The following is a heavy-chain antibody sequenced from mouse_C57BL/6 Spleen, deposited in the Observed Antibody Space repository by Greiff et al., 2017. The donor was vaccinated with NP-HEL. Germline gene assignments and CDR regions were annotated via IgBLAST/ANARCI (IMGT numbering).Heavy chain of an antibody. J-gene: IGHJ3*01. CDR1: GYSFTDYN. CDR3: ASSMGPNYYGSPWFAY. Sequence: VQLQQSGPELVKPGASVQISCKASGYSFTDYNMNWVKQSNGKSLEWIGVINPNYGTTSYNQKFKGKATLTVDQSSSTAYMQLNSLTSEDSAVYYCASSMGPNYYGSPWFAYWGQGTLVTGSA. D-gene: IGHD1-1*01. V-gene: IGHV1-39*01. CDR2: INPNYGTT.